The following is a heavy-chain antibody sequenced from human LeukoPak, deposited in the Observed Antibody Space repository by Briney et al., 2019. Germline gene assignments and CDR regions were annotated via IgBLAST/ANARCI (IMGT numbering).Heavy chain of an antibody. CDR1: GFTFSDFW. Sequence: PGGSLRLPCAASGFTFSDFWMSWVRQAPGKGLEWVADINQDESEKYYVDSMRGRFTISRDNAENSLYLQMNSLRAEDTALYYCARESRPEGRLIDIDLWGQGTLVTVSS. D-gene: IGHD2-15*01. CDR3: ARESRPEGRLIDIDL. J-gene: IGHJ5*02. V-gene: IGHV3-7*01. CDR2: INQDESEK.